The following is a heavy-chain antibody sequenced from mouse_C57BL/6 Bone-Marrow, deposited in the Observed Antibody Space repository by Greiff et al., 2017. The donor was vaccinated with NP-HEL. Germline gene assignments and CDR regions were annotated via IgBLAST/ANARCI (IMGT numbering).Heavy chain of an antibody. CDR2: IDPSDSET. J-gene: IGHJ2*01. CDR3: ARETTVVAVPYYFDY. Sequence: QVQLQQPGAELVRPGSSVKLSCKASGYTFTSYWMHWVKQRPIQGLEWIGNIDPSDSETHYNQKFKDKATLTVDKSSSTAYMQLSSLTSEDSAVYYSARETTVVAVPYYFDYWGQGTTLTVSS. V-gene: IGHV1-52*01. D-gene: IGHD1-1*01. CDR1: GYTFTSYW.